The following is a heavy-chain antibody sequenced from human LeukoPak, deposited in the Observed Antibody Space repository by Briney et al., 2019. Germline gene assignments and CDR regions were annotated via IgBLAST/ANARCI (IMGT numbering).Heavy chain of an antibody. D-gene: IGHD3-16*01. V-gene: IGHV1-18*01. Sequence: GASVKVSCKASGYTFTSFGISWVRQAPGQGLEWMGWISAYNGNTNYAQNLQGRVTMTTDTSTSTAYMELRTLRSDDTAVFYCVRDLGVDTSMIFFDFWGQGTLVTVSS. CDR1: GYTFTSFG. J-gene: IGHJ4*02. CDR3: VRDLGVDTSMIFFDF. CDR2: ISAYNGNT.